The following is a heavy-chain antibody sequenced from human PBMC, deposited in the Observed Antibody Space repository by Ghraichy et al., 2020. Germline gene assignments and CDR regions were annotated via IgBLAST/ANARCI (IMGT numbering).Heavy chain of an antibody. D-gene: IGHD3-16*02. CDR1: GGSISRGGHY. Sequence: SETLSLTCSVSGGSISRGGHYWSWIRQVPGKGLEWIGFISFSGTTYYNPSLRSRVAISLDTSENTFSLRLNSMTAADTAVYYCARTILDATYRFDYWGQGTLVTVSS. V-gene: IGHV4-31*03. CDR2: ISFSGTT. CDR3: ARTILDATYRFDY. J-gene: IGHJ4*02.